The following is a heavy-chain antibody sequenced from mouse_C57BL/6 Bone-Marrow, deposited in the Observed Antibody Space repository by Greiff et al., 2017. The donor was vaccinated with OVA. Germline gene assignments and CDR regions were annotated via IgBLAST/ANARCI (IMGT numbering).Heavy chain of an antibody. CDR2: ISNGGGST. CDR3: ARQGYDYDWYFDV. J-gene: IGHJ1*03. V-gene: IGHV5-12*01. CDR1: GFTFSDYY. Sequence: EVMLVESGGGLVQPGGSLKLSCAASGFTFSDYYMYWVRQTPEKRLEWVAYISNGGGSTYYPDTVKGRFTISRDNAKNTLYLQIGRLKSEDTAMYYCARQGYDYDWYFDVWGTGTTVTVSS. D-gene: IGHD2-4*01.